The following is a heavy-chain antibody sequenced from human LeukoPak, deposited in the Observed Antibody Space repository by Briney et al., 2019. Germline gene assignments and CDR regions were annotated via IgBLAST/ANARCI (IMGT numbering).Heavy chain of an antibody. CDR2: ISAYNGNT. CDR3: ATTWAISSGENWFDP. CDR1: GYTFTSYG. D-gene: IGHD2-21*01. Sequence: GASVKVSCKASGYTFTSYGISWVRQAPGQGLEWMGWISAYNGNTNYAQKLQGRVTMTTDTSTSTAYMELSSLRSEDTAVYYCATTWAISSGENWFDPWGQGTLVTVSS. J-gene: IGHJ5*02. V-gene: IGHV1-18*01.